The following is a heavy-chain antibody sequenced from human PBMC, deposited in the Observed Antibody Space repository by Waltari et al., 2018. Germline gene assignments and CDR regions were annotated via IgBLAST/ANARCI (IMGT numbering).Heavy chain of an antibody. CDR3: AKGFDRASFDS. J-gene: IGHJ4*02. CDR2: IFHGGGDT. CDR1: GFILSSYT. V-gene: IGHV3-23*03. D-gene: IGHD3-22*01. Sequence: EQLLESGGGLVQTGAAMTLSCGASGFILSSYTMNWVRQAPGKGLELVSIFHGGGDTDYADSVRGRFIISRDNSNNMLYLQMNSLRPEDSGVYYCAKGFDRASFDSWGQGALVTVSS.